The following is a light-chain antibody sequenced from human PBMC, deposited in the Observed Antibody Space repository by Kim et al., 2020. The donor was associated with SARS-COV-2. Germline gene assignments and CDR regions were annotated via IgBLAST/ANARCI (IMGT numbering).Light chain of an antibody. CDR2: DVS. Sequence: GQSVTITCTGPSSDVGGYNYVYWYQQHPGKAPKLMIYDVSKRPSGVPDRFSGSKSGNTASLTISGLQAEDEADYYCCSYAGSYTLVFGGGTQLTVL. J-gene: IGLJ2*01. V-gene: IGLV2-11*01. CDR1: SSDVGGYNY. CDR3: CSYAGSYTLV.